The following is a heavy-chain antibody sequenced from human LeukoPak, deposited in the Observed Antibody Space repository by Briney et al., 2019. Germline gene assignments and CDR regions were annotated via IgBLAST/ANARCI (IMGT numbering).Heavy chain of an antibody. Sequence: SGPTLVKPTQTLTLTCTFSGFSLSTSGVGVGWIRQPPGKGLEWIGYIYYSGSTNYNPSLKSRVTISVDTSKNQFSLKLSSVTAADTAVYYCAVGGQYRNWFDPWGQGTLVTVSS. V-gene: IGHV4-61*08. CDR2: IYYSGST. J-gene: IGHJ5*02. CDR1: GFSLSTSGVG. CDR3: AVGGQYRNWFDP. D-gene: IGHD3-16*01.